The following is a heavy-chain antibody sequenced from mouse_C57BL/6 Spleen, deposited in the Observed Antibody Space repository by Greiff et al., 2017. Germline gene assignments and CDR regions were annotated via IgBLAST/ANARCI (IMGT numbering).Heavy chain of an antibody. CDR1: GFTFRDYG. CDR3: ARSDYYAMDY. J-gene: IGHJ4*01. V-gene: IGHV5-17*01. CDR2: ISSGSSTI. Sequence: EVMLVESGGGLVKPGGSLKLSCAASGFTFRDYGMHWVRQAPEKGLEWVAYISSGSSTIYYADTVKGRFTISRDNAKNTLFLQMTSLRSEDTAMYYCARSDYYAMDYWGQGTSVTVSS.